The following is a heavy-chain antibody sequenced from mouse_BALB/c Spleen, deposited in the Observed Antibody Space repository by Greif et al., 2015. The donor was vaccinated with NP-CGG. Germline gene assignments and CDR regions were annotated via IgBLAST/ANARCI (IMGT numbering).Heavy chain of an antibody. J-gene: IGHJ4*01. D-gene: IGHD2-1*01. CDR3: TTLYCGNYVYYAMYY. V-gene: IGHV1-69*02. Sequence: VQLQQSGAELVRPGASVKLSCKASGYTFTSYWINWVKQRPGQGLEWIGNIYPSDSYTNYNQKLKDKATLTVDKSSSTAYMQLSSPTSDDSAVYYCTTLYCGNYVYYAMYYWVKEPQSPSPQ. CDR1: GYTFTSYW. CDR2: IYPSDSYT.